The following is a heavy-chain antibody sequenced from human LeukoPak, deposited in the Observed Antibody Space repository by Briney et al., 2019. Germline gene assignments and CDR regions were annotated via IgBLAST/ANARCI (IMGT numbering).Heavy chain of an antibody. Sequence: GGPLRLSCAASGFTFSDSYMSWIRQAPGKGLEWISYISSGFINIYYADSVKGRFTISRDNAKNSLYLQMNSLRAEDTAVYYCARGSADYSWYMDVWGKGTTVTVSS. CDR3: ARGSADYSWYMDV. D-gene: IGHD5-12*01. CDR2: ISSGFINI. J-gene: IGHJ6*04. CDR1: GFTFSDSY. V-gene: IGHV3-11*01.